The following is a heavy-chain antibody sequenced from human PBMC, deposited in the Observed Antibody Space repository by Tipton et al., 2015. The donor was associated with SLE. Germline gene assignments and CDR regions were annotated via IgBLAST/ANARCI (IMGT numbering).Heavy chain of an antibody. V-gene: IGHV4-34*01. CDR3: ARGLGAYSSEWRYYFYYMDV. CDR1: GGSFSGYY. Sequence: TLSLTCALYGGSFSGYYWSWIRQPPGKGLEWIGEINHSGSTNYDPSLKSRVTISVDTSKNQFSLKLSSVTAADTAVYYCARGLGAYSSEWRYYFYYMDVWSKGTT. J-gene: IGHJ6*03. CDR2: INHSGST. D-gene: IGHD6-19*01.